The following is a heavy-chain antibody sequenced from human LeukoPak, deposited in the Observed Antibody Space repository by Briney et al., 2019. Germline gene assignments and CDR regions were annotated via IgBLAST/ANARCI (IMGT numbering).Heavy chain of an antibody. J-gene: IGHJ4*02. D-gene: IGHD3-22*01. V-gene: IGHV4-30-2*01. CDR1: GGSISSGGYY. CDR3: ARVVGDSSGYYYAFFDY. CDR2: IYHSGST. Sequence: PSETLSLTCTVSGGSISSGGYYWSWIRQHPGKGLEWIGYIYHSGSTYYNPSLKSRATISVDRSKNQFTLKLSSVTAADTAVYYCARVVGDSSGYYYAFFDYWGQGTLVTVSS.